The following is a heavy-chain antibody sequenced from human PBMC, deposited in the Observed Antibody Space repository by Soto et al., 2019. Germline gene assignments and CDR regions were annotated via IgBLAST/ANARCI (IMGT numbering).Heavy chain of an antibody. D-gene: IGHD4-17*01. CDR2: IIPIFGTA. V-gene: IGHV1-69*01. CDR3: ARAMTTVTLIGYYYYYIGMDV. J-gene: IGHJ6*02. Sequence: QVQLVQSGAEVKKPGSSVKVSCKASGGTFSSYAISWVRQAPGQGLEWMGGIIPIFGTANYAQKFQGRVTINADESTSTAYMELSSLRSEDTAVYYCARAMTTVTLIGYYYYYIGMDVWGQGTTVTVSS. CDR1: GGTFSSYA.